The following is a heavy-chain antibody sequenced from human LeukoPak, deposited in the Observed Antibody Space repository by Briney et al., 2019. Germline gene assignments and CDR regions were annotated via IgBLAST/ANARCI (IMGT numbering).Heavy chain of an antibody. V-gene: IGHV3-11*01. J-gene: IGHJ6*02. Sequence: GGSLRLSCAASGFTFSDYYMSWIRQAPGKGLEWVSYISSSGSTIYYADSVKGRFTISRDNAKNSLYLQMNSLRAEDTAVYYCARDHKAWLQLLHYYYYGMDVWGQGTTVTVSS. CDR2: ISSSGSTI. CDR3: ARDHKAWLQLLHYYYYGMDV. CDR1: GFTFSDYY. D-gene: IGHD5-24*01.